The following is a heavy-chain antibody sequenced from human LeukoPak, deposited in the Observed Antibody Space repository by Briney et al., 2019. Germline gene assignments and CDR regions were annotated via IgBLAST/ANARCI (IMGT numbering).Heavy chain of an antibody. CDR2: IYHTGST. V-gene: IGHV4-4*02. CDR1: GGSISSKNW. J-gene: IGHJ3*02. CDR3: ARDTGGRGRLDAFDI. Sequence: SGTLSLTCAVSGGSISSKNWWIWVRQPPEKGLEWIGEIYHTGSTNYNPSLKSRVTMSVDKSKNQFSLKLSSVTAADTAIYYCARDTGGRGRLDAFDIWGQGTMVTVSS. D-gene: IGHD3-10*01.